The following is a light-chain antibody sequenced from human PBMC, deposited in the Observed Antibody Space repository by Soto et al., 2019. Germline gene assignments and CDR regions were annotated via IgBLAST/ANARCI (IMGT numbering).Light chain of an antibody. CDR2: DAS. V-gene: IGKV1-5*01. Sequence: IQMTQSPSTLSASVGDIVTIACRASQSVRSWLAWYQQKPGRAPKFLIYDASSLESGVPSRFSGSASGTEFTLTISSLQPDDFATYYCQQYNSYSLTFGQGTKVDIK. J-gene: IGKJ1*01. CDR3: QQYNSYSLT. CDR1: QSVRSW.